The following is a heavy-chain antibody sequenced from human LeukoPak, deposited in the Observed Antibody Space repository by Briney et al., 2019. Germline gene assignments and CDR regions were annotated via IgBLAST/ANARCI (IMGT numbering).Heavy chain of an antibody. J-gene: IGHJ4*02. V-gene: IGHV3-23*01. CDR3: AKDDYYDSSGPLDY. D-gene: IGHD3-22*01. CDR2: ISGSGGST. CDR1: GFTSSSYS. Sequence: PGGSLRLSCAASGFTSSSYSMNWVRQAPGKGLEWVSAISGSGGSTYYADSVKGRFTISRDNSKNTLYLQMNSLRAEDTAVYYCAKDDYYDSSGPLDYWGQGTLVTVSS.